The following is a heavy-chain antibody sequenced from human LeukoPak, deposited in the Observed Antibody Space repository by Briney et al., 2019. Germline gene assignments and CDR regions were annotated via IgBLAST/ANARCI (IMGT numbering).Heavy chain of an antibody. D-gene: IGHD6-6*01. CDR2: INWNGGST. V-gene: IGHV3-20*04. CDR1: GFTFSSYS. J-gene: IGHJ4*02. Sequence: GGSLRLSCAASGFTFSSYSMNWVRQAPGKGLEWVSGINWNGGSTGYADSVKGRFTISRDNAKNSLYLQMNSLRAEDTALYYCARLSSSSSSVTFFDYWGQGTLVTVSS. CDR3: ARLSSSSSSVTFFDY.